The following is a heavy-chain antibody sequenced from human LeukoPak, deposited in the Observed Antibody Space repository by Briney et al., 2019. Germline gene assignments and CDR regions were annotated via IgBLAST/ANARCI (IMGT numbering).Heavy chain of an antibody. CDR3: ARISIAAAGRDF. Sequence: AGSLRLSGAASGFIFSDYWLSWVRQAPGKGLEWVANIKQGGSEKYYVDSMKGRFTMSRDNAKNSLYMQMNSLRVEDTAVYYCARISIAAAGRDFWGQGTLVTVSS. CDR2: IKQGGSEK. J-gene: IGHJ4*02. V-gene: IGHV3-7*01. CDR1: GFIFSDYW. D-gene: IGHD6-13*01.